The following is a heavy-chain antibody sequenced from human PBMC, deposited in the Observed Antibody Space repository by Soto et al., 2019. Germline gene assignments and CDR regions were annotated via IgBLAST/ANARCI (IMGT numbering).Heavy chain of an antibody. Sequence: SETLSLTCTVSDGSISSYYWGWIRQPPGKGLEWIGYIFYTGSTNYNPSLKSRVTISVDTSKNQFSLKLSSVTAADTAVYYCARQDWNYYYFDYWCQGTLVTVSS. J-gene: IGHJ4*02. V-gene: IGHV4-59*08. CDR1: DGSISSYY. D-gene: IGHD1-7*01. CDR3: ARQDWNYYYFDY. CDR2: IFYTGST.